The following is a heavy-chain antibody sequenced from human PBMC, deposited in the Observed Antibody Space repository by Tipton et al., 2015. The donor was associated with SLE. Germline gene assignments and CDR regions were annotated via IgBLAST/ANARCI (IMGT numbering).Heavy chain of an antibody. CDR2: IHYSGST. D-gene: IGHD3-22*01. CDR3: ARQVVYDTSGYYYFDS. V-gene: IGHV4-39*01. Sequence: TLSLTCTVSGDSITNTNYYWDWIRQPPGKGLEWIASIHYSGSTYYHPSLKSRVTMSVHTSKNQFSLRLNSVTAADTAVYYCARQVVYDTSGYYYFDSWGQGTLVTVSS. CDR1: GDSITNTNYY. J-gene: IGHJ4*02.